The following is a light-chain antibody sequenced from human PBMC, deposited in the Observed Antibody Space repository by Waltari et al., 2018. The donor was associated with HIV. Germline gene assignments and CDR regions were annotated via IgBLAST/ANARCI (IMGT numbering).Light chain of an antibody. CDR1: QSTGTS. V-gene: IGKV1-5*03. Sequence: DVPMTPSPSPLTASVGERVPITSRARQSTGTSLVWYQQKPGKAPKLLIYTASRLETGVPSRFSGRGSGTEFTLTSGGLQPEDFATYGCQQYTSLVGAFGPGTKV. CDR2: TAS. CDR3: QQYTSLVGA. J-gene: IGKJ1*01.